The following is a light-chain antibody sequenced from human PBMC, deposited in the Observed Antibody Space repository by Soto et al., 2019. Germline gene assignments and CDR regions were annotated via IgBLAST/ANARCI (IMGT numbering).Light chain of an antibody. CDR3: QSYDSSLNAVV. J-gene: IGLJ2*01. CDR1: SSNIGARYD. Sequence: QPVLTQPPSVSGAPGQRVTISCTGSSSNIGARYDVHWYQQLPGTAPKLLIYGNSNRPSGVPDRFSGSKSGTSASLAITGLQAEDEAAYYCQSYDSSLNAVVFGGGTKLTVL. CDR2: GNS. V-gene: IGLV1-40*01.